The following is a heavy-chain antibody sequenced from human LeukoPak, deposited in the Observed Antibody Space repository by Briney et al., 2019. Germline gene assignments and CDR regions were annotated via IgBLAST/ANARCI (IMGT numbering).Heavy chain of an antibody. CDR1: GFTFGDYA. J-gene: IGHJ4*02. CDR3: TRGYYDFWSAHLGYYFDY. V-gene: IGHV3-49*04. Sequence: PGGSLRLSCTASGFTFGDYAMSWVRQAPGKGLEWVGFIRSKAYGGTTECAASVKGRFTISRDDSKSIAYLQMNSLKTEDTAVYYCTRGYYDFWSAHLGYYFDYWGQGTLVTVSS. D-gene: IGHD3-3*01. CDR2: IRSKAYGGTT.